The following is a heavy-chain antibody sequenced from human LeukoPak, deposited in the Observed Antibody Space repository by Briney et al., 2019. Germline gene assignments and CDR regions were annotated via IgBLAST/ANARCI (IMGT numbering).Heavy chain of an antibody. J-gene: IGHJ6*04. Sequence: GGSLRLSCAASGFTFSSHSMNWVRQAPGKGLEWVSSISSSSSYIYYADSVKGRFTISRDNAKNSLYLQMNSLRAEDTAVYYCARDAKQWLTRADYYYGMDVWGKGTTVTVSS. CDR1: GFTFSSHS. V-gene: IGHV3-21*01. CDR2: ISSSSSYI. D-gene: IGHD6-19*01. CDR3: ARDAKQWLTRADYYYGMDV.